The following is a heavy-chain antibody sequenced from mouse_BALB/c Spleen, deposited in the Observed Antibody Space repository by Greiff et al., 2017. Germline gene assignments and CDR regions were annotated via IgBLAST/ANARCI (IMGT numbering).Heavy chain of an antibody. Sequence: EVKLVESGGGLVKPGGSRKLSCAASGFTFSNYAMSWVRQTPEKRLEWVAFISSGGSTYYPDSVKGRFTISRDNARNILYLQMSSLRSEDTAMYYCARGRRITTGAYFDYWGQGTTLTVSS. J-gene: IGHJ2*01. D-gene: IGHD2-4*01. CDR1: GFTFSNYA. CDR2: ISSGGST. V-gene: IGHV5-6-5*01. CDR3: ARGRRITTGAYFDY.